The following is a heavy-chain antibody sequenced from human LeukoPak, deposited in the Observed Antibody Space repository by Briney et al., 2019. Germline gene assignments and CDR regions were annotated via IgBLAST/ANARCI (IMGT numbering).Heavy chain of an antibody. Sequence: SQRLSSAASGITFDDYAMHWVQQAPGKGLEWVSGISWNRGSIGYADSVKGRFTISRDNAKNSLYLQMNSLRAEDTALYYCAKGVPYDSKGWFDPWGQGTLVTVSS. V-gene: IGHV3-9*01. CDR2: ISWNRGSI. CDR3: AKGVPYDSKGWFDP. CDR1: GITFDDYA. J-gene: IGHJ5*02. D-gene: IGHD3-22*01.